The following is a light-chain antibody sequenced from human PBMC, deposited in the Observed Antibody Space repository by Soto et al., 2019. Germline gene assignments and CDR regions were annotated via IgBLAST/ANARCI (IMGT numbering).Light chain of an antibody. CDR2: GAS. V-gene: IGKV3-20*01. Sequence: DIVLTQSPGTLSLSPWDRATLSCRATQSVASSYLAWYQQKPGQAPRLLIYGASNRATGIPDRFSGSGSGTDFTLTISRLEPEDFAVYYCQQYGSSPRTFGQGTKVDIK. CDR3: QQYGSSPRT. CDR1: QSVASSY. J-gene: IGKJ1*01.